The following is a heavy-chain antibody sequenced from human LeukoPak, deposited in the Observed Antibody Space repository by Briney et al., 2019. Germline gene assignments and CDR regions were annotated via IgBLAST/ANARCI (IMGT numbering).Heavy chain of an antibody. V-gene: IGHV3-23*01. CDR2: ISGSGGST. CDR1: GFTFSSYS. CDR3: AKDIAVAAPESFDY. D-gene: IGHD6-19*01. J-gene: IGHJ4*02. Sequence: AGGSLRLSCAASGFTFSSYSMNWVRQAPGKGLEWVSAISGSGGSTYYADSVKGRFTISRDNSKNTLYLQMNSLRAEDTAVYYCAKDIAVAAPESFDYWGQGTLVTVSS.